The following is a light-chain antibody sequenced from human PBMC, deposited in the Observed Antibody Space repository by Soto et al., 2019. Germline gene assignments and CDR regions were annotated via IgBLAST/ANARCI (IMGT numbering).Light chain of an antibody. CDR3: QKYHSAPFN. J-gene: IGKJ3*01. Sequence: DIQMTQTPSSLSASVGDRVTITCRASQAISNSLAWYQQNPGKVPKVLIYAASTLQSGVPSLFSGSVYGTDFTLTITSLQPEDVATYFCQKYHSAPFNFGPGTKLNIK. V-gene: IGKV1-27*01. CDR1: QAISNS. CDR2: AAS.